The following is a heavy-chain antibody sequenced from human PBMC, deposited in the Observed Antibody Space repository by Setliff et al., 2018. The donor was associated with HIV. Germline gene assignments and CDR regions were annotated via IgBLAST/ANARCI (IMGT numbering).Heavy chain of an antibody. J-gene: IGHJ3*02. CDR3: TTWDKGSVWFGELLVSPDVFDI. V-gene: IGHV3-15*01. Sequence: GGSLRLSCAASGFIFRNAWMSWVRQGPGKGLEWVGRIKSKADGGTTDYAASVKGRFTISRDDSKNTLYLQMNSLKIEDTAVYYCTTWDKGSVWFGELLVSPDVFDIWGQGTLVTVPS. CDR1: GFIFRNAW. D-gene: IGHD3-10*01. CDR2: IKSKADGGTT.